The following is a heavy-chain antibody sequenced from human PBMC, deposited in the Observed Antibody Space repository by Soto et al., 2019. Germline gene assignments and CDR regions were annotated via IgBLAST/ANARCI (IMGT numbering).Heavy chain of an antibody. D-gene: IGHD3-9*01. J-gene: IGHJ4*02. CDR3: AKMGAYYDILTGFLLDY. CDR1: GFTFSSYA. CDR2: ISGSGGST. V-gene: IGHV3-23*01. Sequence: GGSLRLSCAASGFTFSSYAMSWVRQAPGKGLEWVSAISGSGGSTYYADSVKGRFTISRDNSKNTLYLQMNSLRAEDTAVYYCAKMGAYYDILTGFLLDYWGQGTLVTVSS.